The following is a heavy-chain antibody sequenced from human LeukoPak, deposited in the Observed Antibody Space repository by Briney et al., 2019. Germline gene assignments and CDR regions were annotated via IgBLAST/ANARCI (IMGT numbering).Heavy chain of an antibody. CDR3: ARGYSYGYDY. CDR2: ISSSGSTI. D-gene: IGHD5-18*01. CDR1: GFTFSSYW. V-gene: IGHV3-48*04. Sequence: GGSLRLSCAASGFTFSSYWMHWVRQAPGKGLEWVSYISSSGSTIYYADSVKGRFTISRDNAKNSLYLQMNSLRAEDTAVYYCARGYSYGYDYWGQGTLVTVSS. J-gene: IGHJ4*02.